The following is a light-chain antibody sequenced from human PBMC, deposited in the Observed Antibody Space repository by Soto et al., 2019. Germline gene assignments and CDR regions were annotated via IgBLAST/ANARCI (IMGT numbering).Light chain of an antibody. J-gene: IGLJ2*01. V-gene: IGLV2-23*02. CDR2: EVT. CDR3: CSYAGITTSVV. Sequence: QSALTQPASVSGSPGQSITISCTGTSNDVGGYNLVSWYQQHPGKAPKLLIYEVTKRPSGVSNRFSGSKSGNTASLTISGLQAEDEADYYCCSYAGITTSVVFGGGTKLTVL. CDR1: SNDVGGYNL.